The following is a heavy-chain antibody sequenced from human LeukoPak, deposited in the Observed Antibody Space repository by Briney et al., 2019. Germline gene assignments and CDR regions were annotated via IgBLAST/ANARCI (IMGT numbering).Heavy chain of an antibody. CDR2: INWNSRDI. CDR1: GFNFDDYG. D-gene: IGHD2/OR15-2a*01. Sequence: GGSLRLSCVGSGFNFDDYGMRWVRQIPGKGLEWLSHINWNSRDIHYATSVRGRFTVSRDNARNSLYLQMNSLRAEDTALYFCAREGLHLVSDYWGQGTLVTVSS. J-gene: IGHJ4*02. V-gene: IGHV3-20*04. CDR3: AREGLHLVSDY.